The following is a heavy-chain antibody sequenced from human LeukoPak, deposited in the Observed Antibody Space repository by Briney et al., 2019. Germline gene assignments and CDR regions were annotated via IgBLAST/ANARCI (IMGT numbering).Heavy chain of an antibody. J-gene: IGHJ6*02. Sequence: GGSQRLSCVVSGFTFSSYAMNWVRQAPGKGLEWVSGITASGGSTYYTDSVKGRFTISRDNSKNTLFMQMNSLRDEDTALYYCAKYVGQSGSYYYGLDVWGQGTAVTVSS. V-gene: IGHV3-23*01. D-gene: IGHD1-26*01. CDR3: AKYVGQSGSYYYGLDV. CDR1: GFTFSSYA. CDR2: ITASGGST.